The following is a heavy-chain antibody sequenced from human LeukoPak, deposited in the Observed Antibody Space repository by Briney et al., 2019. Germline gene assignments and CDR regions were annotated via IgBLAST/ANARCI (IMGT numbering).Heavy chain of an antibody. D-gene: IGHD2-21*01. CDR2: IYPGDSET. CDR3: AKCGGFDVFEI. J-gene: IGHJ3*02. Sequence: GESLKISCKASGYIFTYYWLGWVRQMPGKGLEWMGIIYPGDSETTYSPSFQGQVTISADESITTAYLEWTSLKASDTAMYYCAKCGGFDVFEIWGQGTMVTVSS. V-gene: IGHV5-51*01. CDR1: GYIFTYYW.